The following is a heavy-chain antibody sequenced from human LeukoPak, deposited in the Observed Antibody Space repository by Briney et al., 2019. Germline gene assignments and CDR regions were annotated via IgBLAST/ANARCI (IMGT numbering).Heavy chain of an antibody. V-gene: IGHV3-21*01. D-gene: IGHD6-13*01. J-gene: IGHJ6*02. CDR3: ARERGAAAGEYYYGMDV. CDR1: GFTFSSYS. Sequence: PGRSLRLSCAASGFTFSSYSMNWVRQAPGKGLEWVSSISSSSSYIYYADSVKGRFTISRDNAKNSLYLQMNSLRAEDTAVYYCARERGAAAGEYYYGMDVWGQGTTVTVSS. CDR2: ISSSSSYI.